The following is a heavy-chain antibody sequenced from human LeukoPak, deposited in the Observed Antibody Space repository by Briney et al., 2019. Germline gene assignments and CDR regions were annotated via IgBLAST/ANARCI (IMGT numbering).Heavy chain of an antibody. CDR1: GYTFTSYG. CDR3: ARDRYYDFWSGSTTFDY. J-gene: IGHJ4*02. Sequence: ASVKVSCKASGYTFTSYGISWVRQAPGQGLEWMGWISAYNGDTNYAQKLQGRLTMTTDTSTSTAYMELRSLRSDDTAVYYCARDRYYDFWSGSTTFDYWGQGTLVTVSS. V-gene: IGHV1-18*01. CDR2: ISAYNGDT. D-gene: IGHD3-3*01.